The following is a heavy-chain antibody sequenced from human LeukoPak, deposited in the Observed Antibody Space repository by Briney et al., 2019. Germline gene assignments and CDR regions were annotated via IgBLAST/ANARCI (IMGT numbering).Heavy chain of an antibody. V-gene: IGHV4-59*01. J-gene: IGHJ6*02. D-gene: IGHD3-10*01. CDR3: ARVGGSNYYYYGMDV. Sequence: SETLSLTCTVSGGSISSYYWSWLRQPPGKGLEWLGYIYYSGSTNYNPSLKSRVTISVDTSKYQFSLKLSSVTAADTAVYYCARVGGSNYYYYGMDVWGQGTTVTVSS. CDR2: IYYSGST. CDR1: GGSISSYY.